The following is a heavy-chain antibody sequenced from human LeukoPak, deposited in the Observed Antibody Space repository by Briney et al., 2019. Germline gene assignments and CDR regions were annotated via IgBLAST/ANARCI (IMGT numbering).Heavy chain of an antibody. CDR2: IYYSGST. V-gene: IGHV4-59*01. CDR1: GGSISTYY. D-gene: IGHD6-13*01. J-gene: IGHJ4*02. CDR3: ARAEGTAAAFYY. Sequence: SEALSLTCTVSGGSISTYYWTWIRQPPGKGLEWIGYIYYSGSTNYNPSLKSRVTISVDTSKKQFSLNLSSVTAADTATYFCARAEGTAAAFYYWVQGTLVTVSS.